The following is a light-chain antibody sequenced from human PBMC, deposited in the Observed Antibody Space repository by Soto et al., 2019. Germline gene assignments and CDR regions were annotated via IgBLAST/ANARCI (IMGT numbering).Light chain of an antibody. CDR3: AAWDDSLNGHV. J-gene: IGLJ1*01. CDR2: TNY. V-gene: IGLV1-44*01. Sequence: QSVLTQPPSASGTPGQRVTISCSGSSSNIGTNPVNWYQQLPGTAPKLLIYTNYQRPSGVPDRFSGSKSGTSASLAISGLQSEDKADYYCAAWDDSLNGHVFGTGTKLTVL. CDR1: SSNIGTNP.